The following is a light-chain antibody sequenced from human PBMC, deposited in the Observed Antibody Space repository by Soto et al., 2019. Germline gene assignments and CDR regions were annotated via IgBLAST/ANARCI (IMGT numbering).Light chain of an antibody. CDR2: EVS. CDR3: CSYAGSSTPHYV. V-gene: IGLV2-23*02. Sequence: QSVLTQPASVSGSPGQSSTISCTGTSSDVGSYNLVSWYQQHPGEAPKLMIYEVSKRPSGVSNRFSGSKSGNTASLTISGLQAEDEADYYCCSYAGSSTPHYVFGTGTKVTVL. J-gene: IGLJ1*01. CDR1: SSDVGSYNL.